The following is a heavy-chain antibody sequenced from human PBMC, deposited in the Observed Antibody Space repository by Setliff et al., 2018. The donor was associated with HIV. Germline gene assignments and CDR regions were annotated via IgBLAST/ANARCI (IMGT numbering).Heavy chain of an antibody. Sequence: SAKVSCKASGGTFSNYAFSWVRQAPGQGLEWMGGLIPIVDITKSTQKFRDRVTFTADESTKTAQMELSGLTFEDTAVYYCAKGPNFEDAFDIWGQGTVVTVSS. CDR2: LIPIVDIT. CDR3: AKGPNFEDAFDI. D-gene: IGHD2-8*01. CDR1: GGTFSNYA. J-gene: IGHJ3*02. V-gene: IGHV1-69*10.